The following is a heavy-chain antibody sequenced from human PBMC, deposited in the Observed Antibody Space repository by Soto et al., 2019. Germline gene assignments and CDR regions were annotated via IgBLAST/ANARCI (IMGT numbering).Heavy chain of an antibody. CDR3: ASTYCGGDCYSFAFDI. CDR1: GGTFSSYA. CDR2: IIPIFGTA. J-gene: IGHJ3*02. Sequence: SVKVSCKASGGTFSSYAISWVRQAPGQGLEWMGGIIPIFGTANYAQKFQGRVTITADESTSTAYMELSSLRSEDTAVYYCASTYCGGDCYSFAFDIWGQGTMVTVSS. D-gene: IGHD2-21*02. V-gene: IGHV1-69*13.